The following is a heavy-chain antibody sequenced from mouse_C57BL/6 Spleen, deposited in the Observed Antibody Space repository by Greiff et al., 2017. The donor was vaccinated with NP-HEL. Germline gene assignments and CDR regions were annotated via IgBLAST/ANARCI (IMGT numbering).Heavy chain of an antibody. V-gene: IGHV5-6*01. CDR1: GFTFSSYG. CDR2: ISSGGSYT. CDR3: ARHGEGITTVVRYFDY. D-gene: IGHD1-1*01. J-gene: IGHJ2*01. Sequence: EVHLVESGGDLVKPGGSLKLSCAASGFTFSSYGMSWVRQTPDKRLEWVATISSGGSYTYYPDSVKGRFTISRDNAKNTLYLQMSSLKSEDTAMYYCARHGEGITTVVRYFDYWGQGTTLTVSS.